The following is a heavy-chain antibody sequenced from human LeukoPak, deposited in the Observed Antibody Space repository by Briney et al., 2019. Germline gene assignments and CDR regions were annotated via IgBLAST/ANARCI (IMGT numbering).Heavy chain of an antibody. V-gene: IGHV3-23*01. CDR3: ANGQWLVGGSDFDH. D-gene: IGHD6-19*01. CDR1: AFTFSNYA. J-gene: IGHJ4*02. Sequence: GGSLRLSCGASAFTFSNYAMSWVRQAPGKGLEWVSAISSGGGAPYYADSVKGRFVMSRDNSKNTLYLQMNGLRPQDTAMYYCANGQWLVGGSDFDHWGQGTLVTVSS. CDR2: ISSGGGAP.